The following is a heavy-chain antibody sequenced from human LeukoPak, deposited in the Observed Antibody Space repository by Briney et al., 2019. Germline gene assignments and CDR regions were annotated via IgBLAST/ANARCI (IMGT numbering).Heavy chain of an antibody. V-gene: IGHV3-7*04. J-gene: IGHJ3*02. D-gene: IGHD3-22*01. Sequence: GGSLRLSCAASGFTFSSYWMTWVRQAPGKGLEWVANIRQEGGEKYYVDSVKGRFTISRDNARNSLYLQMNSLRAEDTAVYYCARDLTYYYDSSGYYYDAFDIWGQGTMVTVSS. CDR1: GFTFSSYW. CDR3: ARDLTYYYDSSGYYYDAFDI. CDR2: IRQEGGEK.